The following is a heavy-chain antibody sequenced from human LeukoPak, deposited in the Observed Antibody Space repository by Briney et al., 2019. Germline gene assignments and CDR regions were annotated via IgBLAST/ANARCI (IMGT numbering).Heavy chain of an antibody. J-gene: IGHJ4*02. CDR2: TYTSGST. CDR1: GGSISSYY. V-gene: IGHV4-4*07. D-gene: IGHD3-22*01. Sequence: KSSETLSLTCTVSGGSISSYYWSWIRQPAGKGLEWIGRTYTSGSTNYNPSLKSRVTMSVDTSKNQFSLKLSSVTAADTAVYYCARGPDSSGYYYEGGDYFDYWGQGTLVTVSS. CDR3: ARGPDSSGYYYEGGDYFDY.